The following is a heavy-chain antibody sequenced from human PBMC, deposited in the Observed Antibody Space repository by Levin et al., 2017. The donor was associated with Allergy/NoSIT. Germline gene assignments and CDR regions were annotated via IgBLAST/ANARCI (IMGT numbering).Heavy chain of an antibody. Sequence: GESLKISCAASGFTFSSYAMHWVRQAPGKGLEWVAVISYDGSNKYYADSVKGRFTISRDNSKNTLYLQMNSLRAEDTAVYYCARAELLWFGEPTDYWGQGTLVTVSS. CDR1: GFTFSSYA. CDR3: ARAELLWFGEPTDY. D-gene: IGHD3-10*01. CDR2: ISYDGSNK. V-gene: IGHV3-30-3*01. J-gene: IGHJ4*02.